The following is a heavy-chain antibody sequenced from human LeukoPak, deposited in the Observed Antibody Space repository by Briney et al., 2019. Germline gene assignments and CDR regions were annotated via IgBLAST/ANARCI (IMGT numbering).Heavy chain of an antibody. Sequence: SETLSLTCTVSGGSISSYYWSWIRQPAGKGLEWIGRIYTSGSTNYNPSLKSRVTMSVDTSKNQFSLKLSSVTAADTAVYYCARDSYDSSGYYLIDNNWLDPWGQGTLVTVSS. CDR2: IYTSGST. V-gene: IGHV4-4*07. CDR1: GGSISSYY. CDR3: ARDSYDSSGYYLIDNNWLDP. J-gene: IGHJ5*02. D-gene: IGHD3-22*01.